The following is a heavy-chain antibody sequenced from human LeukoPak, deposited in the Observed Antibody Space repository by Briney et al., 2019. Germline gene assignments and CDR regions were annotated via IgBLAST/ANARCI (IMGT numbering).Heavy chain of an antibody. CDR2: IRDGGGST. J-gene: IGHJ4*02. D-gene: IGHD3-10*01. CDR3: AKEASVFIRGYFDC. V-gene: IGHV3-23*01. Sequence: RPGGSLRLSCTTSGFNFNNAWMSWVRQAPGKGLEWVSAIRDGGGSTYYADSVKGRFTISRDNSKNTLYLQMNSLRAEDTAVYYCAKEASVFIRGYFDCWGQGTLVTVSS. CDR1: GFNFNNAW.